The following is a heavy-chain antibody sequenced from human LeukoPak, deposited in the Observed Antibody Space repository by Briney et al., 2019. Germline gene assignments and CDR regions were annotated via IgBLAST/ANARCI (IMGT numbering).Heavy chain of an antibody. D-gene: IGHD6-19*01. CDR3: ARDLIAVAGTLWFDP. CDR2: IYTSGST. J-gene: IGHJ5*02. CDR1: GGSISSGSYY. Sequence: SETLSLTCTVSGGSISSGSYYWSWIRQPAGKGLEWIGRIYTSGSTNYNPSLKSRVTISVDTSKNQFSLKLSSVTAADTAVYYCARDLIAVAGTLWFDPWGQGTLVTVSS. V-gene: IGHV4-61*02.